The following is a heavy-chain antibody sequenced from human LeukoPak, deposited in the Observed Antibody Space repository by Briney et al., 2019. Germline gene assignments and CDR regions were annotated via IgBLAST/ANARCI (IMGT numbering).Heavy chain of an antibody. CDR1: GGTFSSHA. D-gene: IGHD3-3*01. J-gene: IGHJ6*02. Sequence: SVKVSCKASGGTFSSHAISWVRQAPGQGLEWMGGIIPIFGTANYAQKFQGRVTITADESTSTAYMELSSLRSEDTAVYYCARKAGWSGYYGMDVWGQGTTVTVSS. CDR2: IIPIFGTA. V-gene: IGHV1-69*13. CDR3: ARKAGWSGYYGMDV.